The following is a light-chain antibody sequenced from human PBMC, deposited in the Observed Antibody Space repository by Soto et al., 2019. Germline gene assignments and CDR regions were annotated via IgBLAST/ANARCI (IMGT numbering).Light chain of an antibody. J-gene: IGKJ4*01. CDR1: HTVANF. Sequence: DTVLIQSPATLSLSPGERATLSCRASHTVANFLAWYQHKAGQAPRLLIYDVSNRATGIPVRFSGSGSGTDFTLTISSLEPDDFAVYYCQQRSNWPPTFGGGTNVEIK. CDR2: DVS. V-gene: IGKV3-11*01. CDR3: QQRSNWPPT.